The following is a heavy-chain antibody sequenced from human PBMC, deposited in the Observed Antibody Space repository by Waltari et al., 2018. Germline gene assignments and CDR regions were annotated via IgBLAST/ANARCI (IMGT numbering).Heavy chain of an antibody. CDR1: GGSISSHY. J-gene: IGHJ6*02. Sequence: QVQLQESGPGLVKPSETLSLTCTVSGGSISSHYWSWIRQPPGKGLEWIGYIYYSGSTNYNPSLKSRVTISVDTSKNQFSLKLSSVTAADTAVYYCARVTYGSGSYYNGIVYGMDVWGQGTTVTVSS. CDR3: ARVTYGSGSYYNGIVYGMDV. V-gene: IGHV4-59*11. D-gene: IGHD3-10*01. CDR2: IYYSGST.